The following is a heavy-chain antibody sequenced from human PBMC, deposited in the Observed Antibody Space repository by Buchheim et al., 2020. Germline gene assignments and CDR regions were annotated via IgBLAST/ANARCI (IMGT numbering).Heavy chain of an antibody. CDR1: GFTFRSYG. Sequence: QVQLVESGGGVVQPGRSLRLSCAASGFTFRSYGMHWVRQAPGKGLEWVAVISYDGSNKYYADSVKGRFTISRDNSKNTLYLQMNSLRAEDTAVYYCAKAAAYCGGDCYSIDYWGQGTL. CDR3: AKAAAYCGGDCYSIDY. D-gene: IGHD2-21*02. V-gene: IGHV3-30*18. J-gene: IGHJ4*02. CDR2: ISYDGSNK.